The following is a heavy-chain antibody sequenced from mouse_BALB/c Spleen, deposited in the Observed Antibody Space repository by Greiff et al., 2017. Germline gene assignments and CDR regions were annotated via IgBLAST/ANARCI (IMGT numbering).Heavy chain of an antibody. CDR1: GFTFSSYA. CDR2: ISSGGSYT. D-gene: IGHD2-3*01. CDR3: ARIPDGYFLDY. V-gene: IGHV5-9-4*01. Sequence: EVQLVESGGGLVKPGGSLKLSCAASGFTFSSYAMSWVRQSPEKRLEWVAEISSGGSYTYYPDTVTGRFTISRDNAKNTLYLEMSSLRSEDTAMYYCARIPDGYFLDYWGQGTTLTVSS. J-gene: IGHJ2*01.